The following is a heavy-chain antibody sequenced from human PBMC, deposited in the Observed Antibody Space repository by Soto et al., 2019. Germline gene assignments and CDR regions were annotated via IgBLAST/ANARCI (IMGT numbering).Heavy chain of an antibody. CDR1: GYTFTSYG. V-gene: IGHV1-18*01. Sequence: ASVKVSCKASGYTFTSYGISWVRQAPGQGLEWMGWISAYNGNTNYAQKLQGRVTMTTDTSTTTAYMELRSLRSDDTAVYYCARGVLGTSSGWYWYYYYYMDVWGKGTTVTVSS. J-gene: IGHJ6*03. D-gene: IGHD6-19*01. CDR2: ISAYNGNT. CDR3: ARGVLGTSSGWYWYYYYYMDV.